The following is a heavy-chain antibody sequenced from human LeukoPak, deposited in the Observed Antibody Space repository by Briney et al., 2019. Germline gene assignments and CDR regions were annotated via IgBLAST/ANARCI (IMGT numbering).Heavy chain of an antibody. D-gene: IGHD6-13*01. V-gene: IGHV4-59*01. CDR2: IYYSGST. CDR3: ARGARSIAAADSGLFDY. J-gene: IGHJ4*02. CDR1: GGSISSYY. Sequence: SETLSLTCTVSGGSISSYYWTWIRQPPGKGLEWIGYIYYSGSTNYNPSLKSRVPTSVDTSKNQFSLKLSSVTAADTAVYYCARGARSIAAADSGLFDYWGQGTLVTVSS.